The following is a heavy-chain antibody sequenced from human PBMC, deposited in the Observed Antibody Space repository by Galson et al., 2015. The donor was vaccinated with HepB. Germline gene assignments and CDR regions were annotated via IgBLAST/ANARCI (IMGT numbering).Heavy chain of an antibody. CDR2: ISPYNRDT. D-gene: IGHD3-3*01. V-gene: IGHV1-18*01. J-gene: IGHJ4*02. CDR1: GYTFSTYS. Sequence: SVKVSCKASGYTFSTYSITWVRQAPGQGLEWMGWISPYNRDTNSARKFQGRVTMTTDTFTSTAYMELRSLRSDDTAVYYCARGAYYDFWSGYFPFDYWGQGTLVTVSS. CDR3: ARGAYYDFWSGYFPFDY.